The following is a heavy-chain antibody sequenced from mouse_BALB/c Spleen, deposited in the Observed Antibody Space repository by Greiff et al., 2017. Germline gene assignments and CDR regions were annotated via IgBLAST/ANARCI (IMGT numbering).Heavy chain of an antibody. Sequence: EVMLVESGGGLVQPGGSLKLSCAASGFTFSSYTMSWVRQTPEKRLEWVAYISNGGGSTYYPDTVKGRFTISRDNAKNTLYLQMSSLKSEDTAMYYCASHYYRYWYFDVWGAGTTVTVSS. D-gene: IGHD2-14*01. CDR2: ISNGGGST. CDR1: GFTFSSYT. J-gene: IGHJ1*01. V-gene: IGHV5-12-2*01. CDR3: ASHYYRYWYFDV.